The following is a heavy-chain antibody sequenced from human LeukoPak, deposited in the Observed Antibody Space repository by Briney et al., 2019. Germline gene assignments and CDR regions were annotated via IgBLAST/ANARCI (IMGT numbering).Heavy chain of an antibody. J-gene: IGHJ4*02. Sequence: GGSLRLSCAASGFTFSSYWMSWVRQAPGKGLEWVANIKQDGSEKYYVDSVKSRFTISRDNAKNSLYLQMNSLRAEDTAVYYCAKDYYYGSGSYYPEFDYWGQGTPVTVSS. CDR1: GFTFSSYW. CDR2: IKQDGSEK. CDR3: AKDYYYGSGSYYPEFDY. D-gene: IGHD3-10*01. V-gene: IGHV3-7*01.